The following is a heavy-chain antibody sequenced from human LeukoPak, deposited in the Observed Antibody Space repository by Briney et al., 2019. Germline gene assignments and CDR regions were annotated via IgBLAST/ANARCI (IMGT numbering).Heavy chain of an antibody. Sequence: PSVKVSCKASGYTFTTYGISWVRQAPGQGLEWMGIINPSGGSTSYAQKFQGRVTMTRDTSTSTVYMELSSLRSEDTAVYYCARGPPCSSTSCYTPFDYWGQGTLVTVSS. CDR3: ARGPPCSSTSCYTPFDY. D-gene: IGHD2-2*02. CDR2: INPSGGST. CDR1: GYTFTTYG. J-gene: IGHJ4*02. V-gene: IGHV1-46*01.